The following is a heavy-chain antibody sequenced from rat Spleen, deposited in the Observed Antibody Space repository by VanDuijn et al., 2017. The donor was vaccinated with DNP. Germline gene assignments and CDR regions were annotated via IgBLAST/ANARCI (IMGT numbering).Heavy chain of an antibody. CDR1: GFTFSDYN. Sequence: EVQLVESGGGLVQPGRSLKLSCAASGFTFSDYNLAWVRQAPKKGLEWVATIIYDGRSAYYGDSVKGRFTISRENAKSTLYLQMDSLRSEDTATYYGARRLRTLYYFDYWGQGVMVTVSS. J-gene: IGHJ2*01. CDR3: ARRLRTLYYFDY. CDR2: IIYDGRSA. V-gene: IGHV5-7*01. D-gene: IGHD1-11*01.